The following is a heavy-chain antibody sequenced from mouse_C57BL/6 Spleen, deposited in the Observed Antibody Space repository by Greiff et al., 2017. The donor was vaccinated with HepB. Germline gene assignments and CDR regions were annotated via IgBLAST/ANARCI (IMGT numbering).Heavy chain of an antibody. CDR1: GYTFTSYW. CDR2: IHPNSGST. J-gene: IGHJ3*01. D-gene: IGHD2-4*01. CDR3: ARDDYDSWFAY. Sequence: QVQLQQPGAELVKPGASVKLSCKASGYTFTSYWMHWVKQRPGQGLEWIGMIHPNSGSTNYNEKFKSKATLTVDKSSITAYMQLSSLTSEDSAVYYCARDDYDSWFAYWGQGTLVTVSA. V-gene: IGHV1-64*01.